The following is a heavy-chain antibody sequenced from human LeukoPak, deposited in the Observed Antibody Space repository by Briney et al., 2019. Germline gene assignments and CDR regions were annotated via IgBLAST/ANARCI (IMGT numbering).Heavy chain of an antibody. Sequence: ASVKASCKASGYTFTSYYMHWVRQAPGQGLEWMGIINPSGGSTSYAQKFQGRVTMTRDTSTSTAYMELRSLRSDDTAVYYCASSDGKYFQHWGQGTLVTVSS. CDR2: INPSGGST. J-gene: IGHJ1*01. D-gene: IGHD1-1*01. V-gene: IGHV1-46*01. CDR3: ASSDGKYFQH. CDR1: GYTFTSYY.